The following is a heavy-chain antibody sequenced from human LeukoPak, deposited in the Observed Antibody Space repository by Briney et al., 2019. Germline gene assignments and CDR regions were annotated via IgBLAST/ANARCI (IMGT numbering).Heavy chain of an antibody. CDR2: IYYTGDT. J-gene: IGHJ4*02. D-gene: IGHD4-17*01. V-gene: IGHV4-39*02. CDR1: GGSVTSNSYY. CDR3: AAEQTYGDLNDY. Sequence: SETLSLTCTVSGGSVTSNSYYWGWIRQPPGKGLEWIGSIYYTGDTYYNPSLKRRVTISVDTAKNHFSLKLSSVTAADTAVYYCAAEQTYGDLNDYWGQGTLVTVSS.